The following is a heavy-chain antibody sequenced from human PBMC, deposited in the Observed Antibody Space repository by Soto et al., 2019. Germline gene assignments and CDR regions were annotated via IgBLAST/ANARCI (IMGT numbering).Heavy chain of an antibody. J-gene: IGHJ5*02. D-gene: IGHD1-26*01. CDR2: ISGGGST. CDR3: AKDYLRWAQS. V-gene: IGHV3-23*01. CDR1: GFTFSDYG. Sequence: PGGSLRLSCAASGFTFSDYGMSWVRQAPGKGLVWVSAISGGGSTFYADSVKGRFTISRDNSKNTLYLQMNSLRAEDTAVYYCAKDYLRWAQSWGQGTLGTVSS.